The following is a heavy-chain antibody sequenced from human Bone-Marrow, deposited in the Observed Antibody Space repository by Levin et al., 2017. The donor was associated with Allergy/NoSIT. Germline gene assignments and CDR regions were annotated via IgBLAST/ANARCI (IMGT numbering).Heavy chain of an antibody. CDR1: GGSISSYY. V-gene: IGHV4-59*01. CDR2: IYYSGST. Sequence: SSETLSLTCTVSGGSISSYYWSWIRQPPGKGLEWIGYIYYSGSTNYNPSLKSRVTISVDTSKNQFSLKLSSVTAADTAVYYCARRKPGVIYYFDYWGQGTLVTVSS. CDR3: ARRKPGVIYYFDY. D-gene: IGHD7-27*01. J-gene: IGHJ4*02.